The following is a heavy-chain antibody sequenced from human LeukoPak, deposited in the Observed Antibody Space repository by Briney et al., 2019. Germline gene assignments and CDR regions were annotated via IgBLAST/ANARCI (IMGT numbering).Heavy chain of an antibody. CDR2: IYWDDDK. J-gene: IGHJ3*02. D-gene: IGHD3-22*01. CDR3: ARLYYYDSSGWGPTVRRDAFDI. Sequence: VSGPTLVKPTQTLTLTCTFSGFSLSTSGVGVGWIRQPPGKALEWLALIYWDDDKRYSPSLKSRLTITKDTSKNQVVLTMTNMDPVDTATYYCARLYYYDSSGWGPTVRRDAFDIWGQGTMVTVSS. CDR1: GFSLSTSGVG. V-gene: IGHV2-5*02.